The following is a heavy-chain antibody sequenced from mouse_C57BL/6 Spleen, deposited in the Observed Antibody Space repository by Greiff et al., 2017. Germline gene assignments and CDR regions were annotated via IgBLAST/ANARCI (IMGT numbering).Heavy chain of an antibody. Sequence: EVQLVESGGGLVKPGGSLKLSCAASGFTFSDYGMHWVRQAPEKGLEWVAYISSGSSTIYYADTVKGRFTISRDNAKNTLFLQMTSLRSEHTAMYYCARGDVPYYYAMDYWGQGTSVTVSS. J-gene: IGHJ4*01. CDR3: ARGDVPYYYAMDY. V-gene: IGHV5-17*01. CDR1: GFTFSDYG. CDR2: ISSGSSTI.